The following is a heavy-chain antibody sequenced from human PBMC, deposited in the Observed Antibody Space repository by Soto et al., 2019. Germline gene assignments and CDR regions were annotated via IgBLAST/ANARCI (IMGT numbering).Heavy chain of an antibody. Sequence: SETLSLTCTVSGGSISSYYWSWIRQPPGKGLEWIGYIYYSGSTNYNPSLKSRVTISVDTSKNQFSLKLSSVTAADTAVYYCARDFSCSSTSCYDRDAFDIWGQGTMVTVSS. CDR1: GGSISSYY. CDR2: IYYSGST. CDR3: ARDFSCSSTSCYDRDAFDI. V-gene: IGHV4-59*01. D-gene: IGHD2-2*01. J-gene: IGHJ3*02.